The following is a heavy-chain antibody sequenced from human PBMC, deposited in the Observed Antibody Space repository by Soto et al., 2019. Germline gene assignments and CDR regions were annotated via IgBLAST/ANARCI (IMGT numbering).Heavy chain of an antibody. Sequence: LSLTCTVSGGSISSYYWSWIRQPPGKGLEWIGYIYYSGSTNYNPSLKSRVTISVDTSKNQFSLKLSSVTAADTAVYYCARSPVAVMYYFDYWGQGTLVTVSS. CDR2: IYYSGST. J-gene: IGHJ4*02. CDR1: GGSISSYY. CDR3: ARSPVAVMYYFDY. V-gene: IGHV4-59*01. D-gene: IGHD6-19*01.